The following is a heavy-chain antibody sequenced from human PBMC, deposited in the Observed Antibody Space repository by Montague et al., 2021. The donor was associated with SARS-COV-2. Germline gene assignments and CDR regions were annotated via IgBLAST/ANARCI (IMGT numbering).Heavy chain of an antibody. Sequence: SETLSLTCTVSGGSISSYYWSWIRQPAGKGLEWIGRIYTSGSTNYNPSLKSRVTMSVDTSKNQFSLKLSSVTAADTAVYYCAREGSEGSYGRIDAFDIWGQGTMVTVSS. V-gene: IGHV4-4*07. CDR1: GGSISSYY. D-gene: IGHD5-18*01. CDR2: IYTSGST. CDR3: AREGSEGSYGRIDAFDI. J-gene: IGHJ3*02.